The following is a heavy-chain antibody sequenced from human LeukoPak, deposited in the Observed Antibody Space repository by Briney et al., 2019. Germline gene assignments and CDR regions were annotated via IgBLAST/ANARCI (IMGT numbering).Heavy chain of an antibody. Sequence: ASVKVSCKXSGYTFNDYFLHWVRQAPGQGLEWMGWINPKSGGTNYAQKFQGRVTMTRDTSITTANMELSRLETDDMAVYYCARGYEYGWFDPWGQGTLVTVSS. CDR3: ARGYEYGWFDP. D-gene: IGHD3-16*01. CDR1: GYTFNDYF. CDR2: INPKSGGT. J-gene: IGHJ5*02. V-gene: IGHV1-2*02.